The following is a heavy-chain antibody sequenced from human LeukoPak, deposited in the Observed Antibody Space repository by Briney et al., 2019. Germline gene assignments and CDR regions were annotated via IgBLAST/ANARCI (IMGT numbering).Heavy chain of an antibody. CDR3: ARLRTGTTAGTDY. CDR1: GYTFTSYD. D-gene: IGHD1-1*01. J-gene: IGHJ4*02. V-gene: IGHV1-8*01. CDR2: MNPNSGNT. Sequence: ASVKVFCNASGYTFTSYDINWVGQATGQGLEWMGWMNPNSGNTGYAQKFQGRVTMTRNTSISTAYMELSSLRSEDTAVYYSARLRTGTTAGTDYWGQGTLVTVSS.